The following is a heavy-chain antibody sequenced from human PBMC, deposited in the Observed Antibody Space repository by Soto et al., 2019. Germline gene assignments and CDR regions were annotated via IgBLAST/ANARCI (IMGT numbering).Heavy chain of an antibody. Sequence: GGSLRLSCVASGFSFSNYWMSWVRQATGKGLEWVAHIKEDGSDKRYVDSVEGRFTIPRANTKNSLFLQMNSLRAEDTAVYYCASVRRSLADDYWGQGTLVTVSS. CDR1: GFSFSNYW. CDR3: ASVRRSLADDY. CDR2: IKEDGSDK. V-gene: IGHV3-7*05. J-gene: IGHJ4*02. D-gene: IGHD2-21*01.